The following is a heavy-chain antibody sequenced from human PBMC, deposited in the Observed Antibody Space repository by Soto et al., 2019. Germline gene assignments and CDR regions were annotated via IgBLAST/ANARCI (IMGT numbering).Heavy chain of an antibody. CDR1: GGSISSGGYY. CDR2: IYYSGST. V-gene: IGHV4-31*03. CDR3: ARDGRYCSSTSCYYYGMDV. Sequence: SETLSLTCTVSGGSISSGGYYWSWIRQHPGKGLEWIGYIYYSGSTYYNPSLKSRVTISVDTSKNQFSLKLSSVTAADTAVYYCARDGRYCSSTSCYYYGMDVWGQGTTVTVSS. J-gene: IGHJ6*02. D-gene: IGHD2-2*01.